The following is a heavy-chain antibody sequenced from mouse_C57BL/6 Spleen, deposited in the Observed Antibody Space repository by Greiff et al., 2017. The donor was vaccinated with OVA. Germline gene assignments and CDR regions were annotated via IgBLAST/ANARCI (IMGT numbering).Heavy chain of an antibody. D-gene: IGHD2-1*01. Sequence: EVQLQESGPGLVKPSQSLSLTCSVTGYSITSGYYWNWIRQFPGNKLEWMGYISYDGSNNYNPSLKNRISITRDTSKNQFFLKLNSVTTEDTATYYCARGSIYYGNYYFDYWGQGTTLTVSS. CDR1: GYSITSGYY. CDR3: ARGSIYYGNYYFDY. J-gene: IGHJ2*01. CDR2: ISYDGSN. V-gene: IGHV3-6*01.